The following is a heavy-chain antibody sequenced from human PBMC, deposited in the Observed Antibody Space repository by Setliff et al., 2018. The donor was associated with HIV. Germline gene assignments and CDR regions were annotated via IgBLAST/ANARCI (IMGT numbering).Heavy chain of an antibody. CDR2: SYYSGST. D-gene: IGHD4-17*01. CDR3: AALTTGYYFDY. CDR1: GGSISSSSYY. J-gene: IGHJ4*02. Sequence: ASETLSLTCTVSGGSISSSSYYWGWIRQPPGKGLEWIGSSYYSGSTYCNPSLKSRVTISVDTSKNQFSLKLTSVTAADTAVYYCAALTTGYYFDYWGQGTLVTVSS. V-gene: IGHV4-39*07.